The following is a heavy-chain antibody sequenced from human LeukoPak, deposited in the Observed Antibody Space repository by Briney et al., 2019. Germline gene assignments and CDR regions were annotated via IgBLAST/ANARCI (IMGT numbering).Heavy chain of an antibody. Sequence: GGSLRLSCAASGFTFRSYAMSWVRQAPGKGLEWVSAISGSGGSTYYADSVKGRFTISRDNSKNTLYLQMNSLRAEDTAVYYCAKEGCSSTSCYPLGYWGQGTLVTVSS. D-gene: IGHD2-2*01. CDR1: GFTFRSYA. CDR3: AKEGCSSTSCYPLGY. J-gene: IGHJ4*02. CDR2: ISGSGGST. V-gene: IGHV3-23*01.